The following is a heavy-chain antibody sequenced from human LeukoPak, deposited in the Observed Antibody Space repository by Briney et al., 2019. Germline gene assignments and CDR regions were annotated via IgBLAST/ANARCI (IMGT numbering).Heavy chain of an antibody. D-gene: IGHD2/OR15-2a*01. CDR1: GFTFSSFA. CDR2: ISRNGGST. Sequence: PGGSLRLSCSASGFTFSSFAMHWVRQAPGKGLEYVAAISRNGGSTYYADSVKGRFTISRDNSKNTLYLQMSSLRAEDTAVYLCVKDLRSDFMGVLSRYLSYWGQGTLVTVCS. V-gene: IGHV3-64D*09. CDR3: VKDLRSDFMGVLSRYLSY. J-gene: IGHJ4*02.